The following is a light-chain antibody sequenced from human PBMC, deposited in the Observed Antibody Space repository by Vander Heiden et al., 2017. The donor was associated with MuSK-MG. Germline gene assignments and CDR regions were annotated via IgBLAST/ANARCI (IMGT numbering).Light chain of an antibody. Sequence: EIVMTQSPATLSVSPGERATLSCRASQSVSSNLAWYQQKPGQAPRLLIYGASTRDTGIPARFSGSGYGKEFTLTISSRQSEDFAVYYCQQNNNWPLWTFGQGTKVEIK. J-gene: IGKJ1*01. CDR3: QQNNNWPLWT. CDR1: QSVSSN. V-gene: IGKV3-15*01. CDR2: GAS.